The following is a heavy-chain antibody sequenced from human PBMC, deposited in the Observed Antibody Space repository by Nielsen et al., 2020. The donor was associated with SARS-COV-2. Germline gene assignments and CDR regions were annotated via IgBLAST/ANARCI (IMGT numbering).Heavy chain of an antibody. J-gene: IGHJ4*02. D-gene: IGHD3-16*01. CDR1: GGSISSGGYY. V-gene: IGHV4-31*03. CDR3: AGGNTALRYYFDY. Sequence: SETLSLTCTVSGGSISSGGYYWSWIRQHPGKGLEWIGYIYYSGSTYYNPSLKSRVTISVDTSKNQFSLTLRSVTAADTAVYFCAGGNTALRYYFDYWGQGTLVTVSS. CDR2: IYYSGST.